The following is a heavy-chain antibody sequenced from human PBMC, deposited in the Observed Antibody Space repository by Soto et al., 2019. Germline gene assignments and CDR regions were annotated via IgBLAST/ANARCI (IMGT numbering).Heavy chain of an antibody. CDR1: GFTVTSSA. D-gene: IGHD6-6*01. Sequence: ASVKVSCKASGFTVTSSAMQWVRQARGQRLEWIGWIVVGSGNTNYAQKFQERVTITRDMSTSTAYMELSSLRSEDTAVYYCAAKRVRPSYYYMDVWGKGTTVTVSS. J-gene: IGHJ6*03. CDR3: AAKRVRPSYYYMDV. V-gene: IGHV1-58*02. CDR2: IVVGSGNT.